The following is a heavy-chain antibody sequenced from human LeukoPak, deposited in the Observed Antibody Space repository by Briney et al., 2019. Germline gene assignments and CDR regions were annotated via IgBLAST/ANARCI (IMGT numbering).Heavy chain of an antibody. CDR2: ISSSSSYI. V-gene: IGHV3-21*01. Sequence: PGGSLRLSCAASGFTFSSYSMNWVRQAPGKGLEWVSSISSSSSYIYYADSVKGRFTISRDNAKNSLYLQMNSLRAEDTAVYYCARDYDILTPVAFDIWAKGQWSPSLQ. CDR1: GFTFSSYS. CDR3: ARDYDILTPVAFDI. J-gene: IGHJ3*02. D-gene: IGHD3-9*01.